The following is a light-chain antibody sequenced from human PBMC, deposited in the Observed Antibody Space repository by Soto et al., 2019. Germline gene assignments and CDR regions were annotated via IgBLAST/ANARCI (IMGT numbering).Light chain of an antibody. Sequence: EIVLTQSPATLSLSPGERATLSYRASQSVSSYLAWYQQKPGQAPRLLIYDASNRATGIPARFSGSGSGTAFTLTISSLEPEDFAVYYCQQRTNWPPWTFGQGTKVEIK. J-gene: IGKJ1*01. CDR1: QSVSSY. CDR3: QQRTNWPPWT. CDR2: DAS. V-gene: IGKV3-11*01.